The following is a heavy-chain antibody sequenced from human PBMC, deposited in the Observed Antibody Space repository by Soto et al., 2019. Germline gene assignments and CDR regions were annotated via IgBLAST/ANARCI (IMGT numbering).Heavy chain of an antibody. CDR2: IIPIFGTA. CDR3: AGDPSGNPYYYYYGMDV. Sequence: GASVKVSCKASGGTFSSYAISWVRQAPGQGLEWMGGIIPIFGTANYAQKFQGRVTITADESTSTAYMELSSLRSEDTAVYYCAGDPSGNPYYYYYGMDVWGQGTTVTVSS. V-gene: IGHV1-69*13. CDR1: GGTFSSYA. J-gene: IGHJ6*02. D-gene: IGHD3-3*01.